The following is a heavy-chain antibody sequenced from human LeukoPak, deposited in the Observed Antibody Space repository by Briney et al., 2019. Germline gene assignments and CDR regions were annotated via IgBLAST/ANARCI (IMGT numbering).Heavy chain of an antibody. CDR2: ISPDGNEK. V-gene: IGHV3-7*01. J-gene: IGHJ4*02. CDR3: ARAAGEMATIRY. D-gene: IGHD5-24*01. Sequence: PGGSLRLSCAASDFPFSTYWMNWVRQAPGKGLEWVANISPDGNEKNYVDSVKGRFTISRDSAKNSLFLHMTSLRGEDTALYYCARAAGEMATIRYWGQGTLVTVSS. CDR1: DFPFSTYW.